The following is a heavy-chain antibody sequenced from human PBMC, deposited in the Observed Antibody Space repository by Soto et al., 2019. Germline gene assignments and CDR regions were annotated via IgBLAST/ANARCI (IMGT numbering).Heavy chain of an antibody. V-gene: IGHV3-23*01. J-gene: IGHJ4*02. D-gene: IGHD3-22*01. CDR1: EFSFDDYA. CDR3: AKNPGYYYDSTGYHFDY. CDR2: ITYTGVST. Sequence: PGGSLRLSCAASEFSFDDYAMSWVRQAPGKGLEWVSSITYTGVSTYYADSVKGRFTISRDNSKDTLYLQMNSLRAEDTAVYYCAKNPGYYYDSTGYHFDYWGQGTLVTVSS.